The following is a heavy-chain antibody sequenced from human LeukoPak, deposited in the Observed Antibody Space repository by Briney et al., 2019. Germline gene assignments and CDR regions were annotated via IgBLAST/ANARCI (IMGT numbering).Heavy chain of an antibody. V-gene: IGHV3-21*01. CDR3: ARARYSYGTVDY. J-gene: IGHJ4*02. CDR1: GFIFSSYS. CDR2: ISSSSSYI. Sequence: GGSLRLSCAASGFIFSSYSMNWVRQAPGKGLEWVSSISSSSSYIYYADSVKGRFTISRDNAKNSLYLQMNSLRAEDTAVYYCARARYSYGTVDYWGQGTLVTVSS. D-gene: IGHD5-18*01.